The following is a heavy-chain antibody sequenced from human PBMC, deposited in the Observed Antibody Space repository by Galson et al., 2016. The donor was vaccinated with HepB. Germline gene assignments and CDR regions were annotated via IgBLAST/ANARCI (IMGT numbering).Heavy chain of an antibody. CDR2: IQEVGREK. CDR3: ARNDMPGTSDF. V-gene: IGHV3-7*05. Sequence: SLRLSCAASGFTFSSYWMSWVRQAPGTGLEWVANIQEVGREKYYVDSVKGRFTISRDNARNSLYLQMNSLRVEDTAVYYCARNDMPGTSDFWGQGTLVTVSS. J-gene: IGHJ4*02. CDR1: GFTFSSYW. D-gene: IGHD6-13*01.